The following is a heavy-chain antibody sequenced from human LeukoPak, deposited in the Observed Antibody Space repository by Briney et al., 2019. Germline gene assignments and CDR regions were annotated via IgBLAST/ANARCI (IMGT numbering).Heavy chain of an antibody. CDR1: GFTFSSYG. J-gene: IGHJ6*02. CDR2: IWYDGSNK. V-gene: IGHV3-33*01. CDR3: ARAGPPNYDFWSGYAANYYYYYGMDV. Sequence: GSLRLSCAASGFTFSSYGMHWVRQAPGKGLEWVAVIWYDGSNKYYADSVKGRFTISRDNSKNTLYLQMNSLRAEDTAVYYCARAGPPNYDFWSGYAANYYYYYGMDVWGQGTTVTVSS. D-gene: IGHD3-3*01.